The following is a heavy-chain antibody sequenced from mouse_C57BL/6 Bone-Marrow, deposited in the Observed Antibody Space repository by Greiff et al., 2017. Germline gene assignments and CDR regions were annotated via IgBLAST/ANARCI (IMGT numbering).Heavy chain of an antibody. CDR2: IRPTCGST. V-gene: IGHV1-64*01. Sequence: VQLQQPGAELVKPGASVKLSCKASGYTFTSYWMHWVTQRPGQGLEWIGLIRPTCGSTNYNEKFKSKATLTVAKSSSTAYMQLSSLTSEESAVYYCARPANWAGVAYWGQGTRVTAPA. CDR1: GYTFTSYW. J-gene: IGHJ3*01. D-gene: IGHD4-1*01. CDR3: ARPANWAGVAY.